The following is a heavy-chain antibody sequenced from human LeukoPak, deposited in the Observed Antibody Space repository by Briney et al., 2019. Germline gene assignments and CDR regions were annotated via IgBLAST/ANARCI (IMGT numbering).Heavy chain of an antibody. CDR3: ASSDSGSYCLGY. CDR2: INPNSGGT. J-gene: IGHJ4*02. D-gene: IGHD1-26*01. CDR1: GHTFTGYY. V-gene: IGHV1-2*02. Sequence: ASVKVSCKASGHTFTGYYIHWVRQVPGQGLEWMGWINPNSGGTNYAQKVQGRVTMTWDTSITTAYMELSRLGSDDTAVYYCASSDSGSYCLGYWGQGTLVTVSS.